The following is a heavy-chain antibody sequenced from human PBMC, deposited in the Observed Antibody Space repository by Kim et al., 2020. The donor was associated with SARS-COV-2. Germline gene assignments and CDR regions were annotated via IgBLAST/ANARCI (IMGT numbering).Heavy chain of an antibody. J-gene: IGHJ5*02. V-gene: IGHV7-4-1*02. CDR3: ASTFWSGYTNWFDP. Sequence: ASVKVSCKASGYTFTNYAMNWVRQAPGQGLEWMGWINTNTGNPTYAQGFTGRFVFSLDTSVSTAYLQISSLKAEDTAVYYCASTFWSGYTNWFDPWGQGTLVTVSS. D-gene: IGHD3-3*01. CDR1: GYTFTNYA. CDR2: INTNTGNP.